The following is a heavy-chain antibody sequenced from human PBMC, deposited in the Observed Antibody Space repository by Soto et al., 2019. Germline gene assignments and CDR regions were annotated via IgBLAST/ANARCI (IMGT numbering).Heavy chain of an antibody. Sequence: TEGSLRLSCAVSGFNVSNTYMRWVRQAPGKGLEWVSVIYRGVSTHYADSVRGRFTISRDNSKNTVYLQMNSLRAEDTAVYYCARDRSDSTRADSFDIWGQGTMDPV. D-gene: IGHD6-25*01. CDR2: IYRGVST. CDR1: GFNVSNTY. J-gene: IGHJ3*02. V-gene: IGHV3-53*01. CDR3: ARDRSDSTRADSFDI.